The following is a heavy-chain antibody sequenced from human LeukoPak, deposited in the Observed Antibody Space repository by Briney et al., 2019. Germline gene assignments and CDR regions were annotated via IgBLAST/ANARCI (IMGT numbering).Heavy chain of an antibody. D-gene: IGHD3-22*01. J-gene: IGHJ4*02. V-gene: IGHV3-23*01. Sequence: GASLRLSCAASGFTFSSYAMSWVRQAPGKGLEWVSAISGSGGSTYYADSVKGRFTISRDNSRNTLYLQMSSLRAEDTAVYYCAKVHYYDSSGPKGYWGQGTLVTVSS. CDR2: ISGSGGST. CDR3: AKVHYYDSSGPKGY. CDR1: GFTFSSYA.